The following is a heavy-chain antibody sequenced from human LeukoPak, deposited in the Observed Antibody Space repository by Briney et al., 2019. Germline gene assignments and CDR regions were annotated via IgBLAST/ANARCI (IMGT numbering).Heavy chain of an antibody. Sequence: GGSLRLSCAASGFTFSNAWVNWVRQAPGKGLEWVGRIKSKTDGGTTDYAAPVKGRFTFSRDDSKNTLYLQMNSLKTEDTAVYYCTTDPDYYGSGSYYRARVFNWFDPWGQGTLVTVSS. J-gene: IGHJ5*02. CDR1: GFTFSNAW. CDR2: IKSKTDGGTT. D-gene: IGHD3-10*01. V-gene: IGHV3-15*07. CDR3: TTDPDYYGSGSYYRARVFNWFDP.